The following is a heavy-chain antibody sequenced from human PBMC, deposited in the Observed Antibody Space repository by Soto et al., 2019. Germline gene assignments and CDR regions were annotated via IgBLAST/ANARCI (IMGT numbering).Heavy chain of an antibody. Sequence: QVQLVQSGAEVKKPGASVKVSCKASGYIFTKYAMHWVRQAPGQRLEWMGRINAGNGNTKYSENFQGRVSITRDTSASTAYMELSTLRSEDTAVYYCARGSYCTSSSCSTSLGIPYYYGMDVWGQGTTVTVSS. V-gene: IGHV1-3*01. J-gene: IGHJ6*02. D-gene: IGHD2-2*02. CDR2: INAGNGNT. CDR1: GYIFTKYA. CDR3: ARGSYCTSSSCSTSLGIPYYYGMDV.